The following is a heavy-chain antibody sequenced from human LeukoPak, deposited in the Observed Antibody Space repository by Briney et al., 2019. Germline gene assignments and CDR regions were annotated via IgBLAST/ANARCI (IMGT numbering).Heavy chain of an antibody. D-gene: IGHD1-1*01. V-gene: IGHV3-74*01. CDR2: INSDGSST. CDR3: TKGGTVGFDS. J-gene: IGHJ4*02. CDR1: GFTFNTYW. Sequence: GGSLSLSCAASGFTFNTYWMHWVRQSPGEGLVWVSRINSDGSSTTYADSVKGRFTISRDNAKNTVYLQMNSLRDEDTAVYYYTKGGTVGFDSWGQGTVVTVSS.